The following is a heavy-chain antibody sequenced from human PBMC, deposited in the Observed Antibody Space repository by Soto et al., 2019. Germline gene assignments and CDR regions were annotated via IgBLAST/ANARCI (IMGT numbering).Heavy chain of an antibody. CDR2: IVWDDGK. Sequence: SGPTLVNPTQTLTLTCSFSGFSLTTHGVCVSWIRQPPGKALEWLALIVWDDGKYYNTSLKTKLTISKDNSKTQVVLTLANVDPLDTAIYFGALTRIDPRLYHQFYSGMDGWGQGTTVTVSS. J-gene: IGHJ6*02. CDR3: ALTRIDPRLYHQFYSGMDG. V-gene: IGHV2-70*12. D-gene: IGHD2-2*02. CDR1: GFSLTTHGVC.